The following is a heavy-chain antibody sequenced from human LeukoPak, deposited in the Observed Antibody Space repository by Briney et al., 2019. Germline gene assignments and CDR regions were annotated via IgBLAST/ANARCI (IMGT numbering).Heavy chain of an antibody. V-gene: IGHV3-11*06. J-gene: IGHJ4*02. CDR1: GFTFSDYY. D-gene: IGHD3-22*01. Sequence: PGGSLRLSCAASGFTFSDYYMSWIRQAPGKGLEWVSYISSSSSYTNYADSVKGRFTISRDNAKNSLYLQMNSLRAEDTAVYYCARGEVVVAATSSNYYDSSGYCPDYWGQGTLVTVSS. CDR2: ISSSSSYT. CDR3: ARGEVVVAATSSNYYDSSGYCPDY.